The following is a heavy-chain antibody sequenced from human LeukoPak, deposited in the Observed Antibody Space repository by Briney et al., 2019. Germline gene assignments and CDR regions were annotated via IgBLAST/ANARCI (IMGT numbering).Heavy chain of an antibody. V-gene: IGHV3-30*02. CDR2: IRYDGSNK. J-gene: IGHJ4*02. Sequence: GGSLRLSCAASEFTFNNNGMHWVRQDPGKGLEWVAFIRYDGSNKYYADSVKGRFTISRDNSKNTLYLQMGSLRAEDTAVYHCAKDMRYGSQNYIDCWGQGTLVTFS. D-gene: IGHD2-15*01. CDR3: AKDMRYGSQNYIDC. CDR1: EFTFNNNG.